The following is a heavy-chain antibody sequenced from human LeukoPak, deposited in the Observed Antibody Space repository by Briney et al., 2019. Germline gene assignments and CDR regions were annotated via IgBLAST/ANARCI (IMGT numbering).Heavy chain of an antibody. V-gene: IGHV4-38-2*01. Sequence: PSETLSLTCAVSGYSISRGYYWGWIRQPPGKGLEWIGSIYHSGSTYYNPSLKSRVTISVDTSKNQFSLKLSSVTAADTAVYYCARPASSSGWYGAGSYFDYWGQGTLVTVSS. J-gene: IGHJ4*02. CDR2: IYHSGST. CDR1: GYSISRGYY. D-gene: IGHD6-19*01. CDR3: ARPASSSGWYGAGSYFDY.